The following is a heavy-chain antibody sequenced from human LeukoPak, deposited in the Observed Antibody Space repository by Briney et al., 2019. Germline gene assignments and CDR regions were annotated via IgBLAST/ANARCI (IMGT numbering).Heavy chain of an antibody. Sequence: SETLSLTCSVSGDSISSYYWTWVRQSPGKGLEWIGYIYYSGLTNYNPSLKSRVTISIDTSKDQFSLKLSSVTAADTAVYYCARVIDGYSLYYFDYWGQGTLVTVSS. V-gene: IGHV4-59*01. CDR3: ARVIDGYSLYYFDY. J-gene: IGHJ4*02. CDR2: IYYSGLT. D-gene: IGHD3-22*01. CDR1: GDSISSYY.